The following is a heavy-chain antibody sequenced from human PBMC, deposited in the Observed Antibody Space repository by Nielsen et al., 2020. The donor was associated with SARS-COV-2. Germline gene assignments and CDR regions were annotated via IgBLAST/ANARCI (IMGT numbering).Heavy chain of an antibody. CDR3: ARVAGTPPVSYSYFDL. CDR2: ISYDGSDK. Sequence: GESLKISCAAAGFTFRNYGMHWVRQAPGKGLEWVAVISYDGSDKYYADSVKGRFTISRDNSKNTLYLHMNSLRAEDTAVYYCARVAGTPPVSYSYFDLWGRGTLVTVSS. V-gene: IGHV3-33*08. D-gene: IGHD6-19*01. CDR1: GFTFRNYG. J-gene: IGHJ2*01.